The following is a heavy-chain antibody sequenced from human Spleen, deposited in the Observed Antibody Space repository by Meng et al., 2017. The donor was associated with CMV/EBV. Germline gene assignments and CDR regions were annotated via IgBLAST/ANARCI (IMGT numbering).Heavy chain of an antibody. V-gene: IGHV3-30*04. CDR3: ARGPRITMIRGVLYYFDY. Sequence: TFSNYAMHWVRQAPGKGLEWVALISYDGSKKYYADSVKGRFTISRDNSKSTVFLQMSSLRAEDTAVYFCARGPRITMIRGVLYYFDYWGQGTLVTVSS. CDR1: TFSNYA. CDR2: ISYDGSKK. J-gene: IGHJ4*02. D-gene: IGHD3-10*01.